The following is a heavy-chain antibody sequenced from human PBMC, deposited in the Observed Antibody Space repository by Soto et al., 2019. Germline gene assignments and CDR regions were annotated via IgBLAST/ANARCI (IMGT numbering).Heavy chain of an antibody. J-gene: IGHJ6*02. V-gene: IGHV1-69*13. Sequence: SVKVSCKASGGTFSSYAISWVRQAPGQGLEWMGGIIPIFGTANYAQKFQGRVTITADGSTSTAYMELSSLRSEDTAVYYCARGSSSSKGYYYGMDVWGQGTTVTVSS. D-gene: IGHD6-6*01. CDR3: ARGSSSSKGYYYGMDV. CDR2: IIPIFGTA. CDR1: GGTFSSYA.